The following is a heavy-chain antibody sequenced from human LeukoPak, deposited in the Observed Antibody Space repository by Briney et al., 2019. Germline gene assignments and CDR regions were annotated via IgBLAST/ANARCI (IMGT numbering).Heavy chain of an antibody. CDR3: ARHPQKRSRRPGIAVVLNWFDP. CDR1: GGSISSSSYY. J-gene: IGHJ5*02. D-gene: IGHD6-19*01. CDR2: IYYSGST. Sequence: PSETLSLTCTVSGGSISSSSYYWGWIRQPPGKGLEWIGSIYYSGSTYYNPSLKSRVTISVDTSKNQFSLKLSSVTAADTAVYYCARHPQKRSRRPGIAVVLNWFDPWGQGTLVTVSS. V-gene: IGHV4-39*01.